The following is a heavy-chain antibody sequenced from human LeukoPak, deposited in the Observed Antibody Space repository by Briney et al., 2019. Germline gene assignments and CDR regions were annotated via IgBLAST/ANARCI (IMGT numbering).Heavy chain of an antibody. V-gene: IGHV4-61*08. J-gene: IGHJ4*02. CDR3: ARERSEYFDY. CDR1: GGSISSGGYY. Sequence: SGTLSLTCTVSGGSISSGGYYWSWIGQHPGKGLEWIGYIYYSGSTNYNPSLKSRVTMSVDTSKNQFSLKLSSVTAADTAVYYCARERSEYFDYWGQGTLVTVSS. CDR2: IYYSGST. D-gene: IGHD3-3*01.